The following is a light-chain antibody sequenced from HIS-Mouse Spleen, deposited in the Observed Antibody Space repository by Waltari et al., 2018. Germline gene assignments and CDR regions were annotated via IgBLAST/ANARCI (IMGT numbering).Light chain of an antibody. V-gene: IGLV2-14*01. Sequence: QSALTQPASVPGSPGQSITISCPGTSSDVGGYNYFSRYQQHPGKAPKRMIYEVSNRPSGVSNRFSGSKSGNTASLTISGLQAEDEADYYCSSYTSSSTNWVFGGGTKLTVL. CDR2: EVS. CDR3: SSYTSSSTNWV. CDR1: SSDVGGYNY. J-gene: IGLJ3*02.